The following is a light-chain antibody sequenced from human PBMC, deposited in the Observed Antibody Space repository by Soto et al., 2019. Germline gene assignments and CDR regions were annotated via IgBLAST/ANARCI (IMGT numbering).Light chain of an antibody. CDR1: SSDVGNYNL. J-gene: IGLJ1*01. V-gene: IGLV2-23*02. Sequence: QSALTQPASVSGSPGQSITISCTGTSSDVGNYNLVSWYQQHPGKAPKLMIYEVSKRPSGVSDRFSGPKSGNTASLTISGLQAEDEADYYCCSYAGSSTLYVFGTGTRSPS. CDR2: EVS. CDR3: CSYAGSSTLYV.